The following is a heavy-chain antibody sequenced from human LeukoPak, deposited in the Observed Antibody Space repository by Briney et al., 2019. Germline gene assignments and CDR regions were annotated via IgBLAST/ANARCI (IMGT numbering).Heavy chain of an antibody. CDR1: GGTFSSYT. Sequence: SVKVSCKASGGTFSSYTISWVRQAPGQGLEWMGRIIPILGIANYAQKFQGRVTITADKSTSTAYTELSSLRSEDTAVYYCARDESSDAFDIWGQGTMVTVSS. CDR2: IIPILGIA. CDR3: ARDESSDAFDI. V-gene: IGHV1-69*04. J-gene: IGHJ3*02.